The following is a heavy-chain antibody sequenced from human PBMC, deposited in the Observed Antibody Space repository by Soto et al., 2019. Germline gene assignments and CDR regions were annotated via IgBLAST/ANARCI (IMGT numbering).Heavy chain of an antibody. CDR2: IYYSGST. Sequence: PSETLSLTCTVSGGSISSGGYYWSWIRQHPGKGLEWIGYIYYSGSTYYNPSLKSRVTISVDTSKNQFSLKLSSVTAADTAVYYCARVHASGYYYLVFDYWGQGTLGTVSS. J-gene: IGHJ4*02. CDR1: GGSISSGGYY. D-gene: IGHD3-22*01. CDR3: ARVHASGYYYLVFDY. V-gene: IGHV4-31*03.